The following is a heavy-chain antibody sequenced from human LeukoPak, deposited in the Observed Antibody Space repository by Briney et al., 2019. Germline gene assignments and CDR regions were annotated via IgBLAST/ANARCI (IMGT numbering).Heavy chain of an antibody. CDR2: IYYSGST. Sequence: SETLSLTCTVPGGSISSSSDYWDWVRQPPGKGLEWIGSIYYSGSTYYNPSLKSRVTISVDASKNHFSLKLSSVTAADTAVYYCAKHSRSGDSGYGNAFDIWGQGTMVTVSS. CDR3: AKHSRSGDSGYGNAFDI. V-gene: IGHV4-39*01. J-gene: IGHJ3*02. CDR1: GGSISSSSDY. D-gene: IGHD5-12*01.